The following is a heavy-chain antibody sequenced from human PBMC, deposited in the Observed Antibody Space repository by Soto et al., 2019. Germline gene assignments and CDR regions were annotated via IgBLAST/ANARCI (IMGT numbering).Heavy chain of an antibody. V-gene: IGHV4-59*08. CDR1: GDSISNYY. CDR2: IYYSGRT. D-gene: IGHD6-13*01. CDR3: ARHLWVGSSWYLGAVDI. Sequence: QVQLQESGPGLVKPSETLSLTCNVSGDSISNYYWSWIRQPPGKGLEWIGYIYYSGRTNSNPSIKCRVTISVDTSKNQFSRKLNSVTDADTAVYYCARHLWVGSSWYLGAVDIWGQGTMVTVSS. J-gene: IGHJ3*02.